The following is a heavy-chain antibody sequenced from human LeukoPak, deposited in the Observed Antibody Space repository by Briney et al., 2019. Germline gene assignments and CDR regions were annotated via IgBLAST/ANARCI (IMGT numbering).Heavy chain of an antibody. J-gene: IGHJ4*02. CDR3: AKDLGNWIRVYFDY. D-gene: IGHD1-1*01. Sequence: GGSLTLSCAASGFTFSSYAISWVRQAPGKGLEWVSAISGSGGSTYYADSVKGRFTISRDNSKNTLYLQMNSLRAEDTAVYYCAKDLGNWIRVYFDYWGQGTLVTVSS. CDR2: ISGSGGST. CDR1: GFTFSSYA. V-gene: IGHV3-23*01.